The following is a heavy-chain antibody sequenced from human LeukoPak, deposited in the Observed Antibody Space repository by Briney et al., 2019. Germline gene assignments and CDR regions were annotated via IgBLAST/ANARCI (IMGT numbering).Heavy chain of an antibody. D-gene: IGHD4-17*01. J-gene: IGHJ4*02. CDR1: GFSFSSHN. Sequence: GGSLRLSCAASGFSFSSHNMNWVRQAPGKGLEWVSCITSNNDIYYADAVKGRFTISRDNAKNSLYLQMNSLRAEDTAVYYCARDQYYGSFDHWGQGTLVTVSS. CDR2: ITSNNDI. CDR3: ARDQYYGSFDH. V-gene: IGHV3-69-1*01.